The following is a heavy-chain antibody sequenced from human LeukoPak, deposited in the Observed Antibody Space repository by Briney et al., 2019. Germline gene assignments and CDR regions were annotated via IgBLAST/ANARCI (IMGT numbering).Heavy chain of an antibody. CDR2: LYYSGST. CDR3: ASQIGTGTSTFHFDL. CDR1: GASISSHY. V-gene: IGHV4-59*11. D-gene: IGHD2-2*01. Sequence: PSETLSLTCSVSGASISSHYWSWVRQPPGKGLEWIGYLYYSGSTNYNPSLKSRVTISVDTSKNQLSLKLRSVTAADTAVYYCASQIGTGTSTFHFDLWGRGTLVTVSS. J-gene: IGHJ2*01.